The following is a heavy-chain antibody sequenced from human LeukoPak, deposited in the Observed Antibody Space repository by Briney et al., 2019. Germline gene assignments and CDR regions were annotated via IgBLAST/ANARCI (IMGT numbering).Heavy chain of an antibody. V-gene: IGHV3-7*01. CDR2: IKQDGIEK. CDR1: GFTLSNHW. CDR3: ARIFLADGFDP. Sequence: GGSLRLSFAASGFTLSNHWMIWVRQAPGKGLECVANIKQDGIEKYYLDSVKGRFTISRDNAKNSVYLQMNSLRVEDTAVYYCARIFLADGFDPWGQGTLVTVSS. D-gene: IGHD2-15*01. J-gene: IGHJ5*02.